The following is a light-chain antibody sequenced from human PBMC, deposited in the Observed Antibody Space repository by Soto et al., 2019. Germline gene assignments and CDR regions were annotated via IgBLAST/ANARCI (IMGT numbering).Light chain of an antibody. CDR3: SSHTTSNTQV. CDR2: EVS. Sequence: QSALTQPASVSGSPGQSITISCTGTSSDIGGYNYVSWYQQHPGNPPKLMIYEVSNRPSGVSNRFSGSKSGNTASLPISGLQAEDEADYYCSSHTTSNTQVFGGGPKLTVL. CDR1: SSDIGGYNY. V-gene: IGLV2-14*01. J-gene: IGLJ3*02.